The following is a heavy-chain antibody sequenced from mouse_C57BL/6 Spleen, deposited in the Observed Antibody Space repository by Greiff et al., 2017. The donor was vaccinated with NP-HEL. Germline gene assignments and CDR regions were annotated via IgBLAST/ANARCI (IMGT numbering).Heavy chain of an antibody. CDR1: GFTFTDYY. J-gene: IGHJ2*01. D-gene: IGHD1-1*01. CDR2: IRNKANGYTT. Sequence: EVMLVESGGGLVQPGGSLSLSCAASGFTFTDYYMSWVRQPPGKALEWLGFIRNKANGYTTEYSASVKGRFTISRDNSQSILYLQMNALRAEDSATYYCASQNYYGSSYFDYWGQGTTLTVSS. CDR3: ASQNYYGSSYFDY. V-gene: IGHV7-3*01.